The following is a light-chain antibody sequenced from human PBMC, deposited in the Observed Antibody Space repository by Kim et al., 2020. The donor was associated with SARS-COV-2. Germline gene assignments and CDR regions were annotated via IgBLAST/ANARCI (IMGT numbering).Light chain of an antibody. V-gene: IGKV3-20*01. CDR2: GAS. Sequence: EIVLTQSPGTLSLSPGERATLSCRASQSVSSSYLAWYQQKPGQAPRLLIYGASSRATGIPDRFSGSGSGTDFTLTISRLEPEDFAVYYCQQYCSSPHFGQGTKLEIK. J-gene: IGKJ2*01. CDR3: QQYCSSPH. CDR1: QSVSSSY.